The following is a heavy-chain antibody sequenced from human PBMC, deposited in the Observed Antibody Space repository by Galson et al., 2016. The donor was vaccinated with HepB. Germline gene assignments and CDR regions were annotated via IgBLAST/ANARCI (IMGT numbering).Heavy chain of an antibody. CDR2: FITLFGTP. J-gene: IGHJ6*02. CDR1: GGAFAGYA. V-gene: IGHV1-69*13. D-gene: IGHD2-21*01. Sequence: SVKVSCKVSGGAFAGYAMTWVRQAPGQGLDWMGNFITLFGTPHYAQKLQGRVTMTADESTSTVYMELSNLRSEDTAVYYCARYSRGYFYGMDVWGQGTTVTVSS. CDR3: ARYSRGYFYGMDV.